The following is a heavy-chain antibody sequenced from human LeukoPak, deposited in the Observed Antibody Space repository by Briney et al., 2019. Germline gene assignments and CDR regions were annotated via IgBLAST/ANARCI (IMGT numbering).Heavy chain of an antibody. V-gene: IGHV3-23*01. J-gene: IGHJ4*02. CDR1: GFTLSNFA. CDR2: ISVSGGST. CDR3: AKQSAGSSTWYSLHFDY. Sequence: PGGSLRLSCAASGFTLSNFAMTWVRQAPGKGLEWVSVISVSGGSTYYADSVKGWFTISRDNSKNTLYLQMDSLRAEDTAVYFCAKQSAGSSTWYSLHFDYWGQGTLVTVSS. D-gene: IGHD2-2*01.